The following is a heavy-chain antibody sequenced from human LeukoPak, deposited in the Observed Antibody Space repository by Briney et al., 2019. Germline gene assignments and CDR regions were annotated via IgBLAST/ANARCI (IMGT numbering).Heavy chain of an antibody. V-gene: IGHV3-30*04. D-gene: IGHD3-10*01. CDR1: GFTFSSYA. CDR3: AKLYYYGSGSATKDDAFDI. CDR2: ISYDGSNK. J-gene: IGHJ3*02. Sequence: GGSLRLSCAASGFTFSSYAMHWVRQAPGKGLEWVAVISYDGSNKYYADSVKGRFTISRDNSKNTLYLQMNSLRAEDTAVYYCAKLYYYGSGSATKDDAFDIWGQGTMVTVSS.